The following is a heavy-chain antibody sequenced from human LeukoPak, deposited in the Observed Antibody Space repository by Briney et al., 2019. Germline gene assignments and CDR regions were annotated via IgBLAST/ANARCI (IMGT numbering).Heavy chain of an antibody. CDR1: GFTFRDFS. V-gene: IGHV3-43*02. J-gene: IGHJ4*02. CDR3: AKGNNSLSFNFDY. D-gene: IGHD2/OR15-2a*01. CDR2: VSGDGGVT. Sequence: PGGSLRLSCAASGFTFRDFSMHWVRQAPGKGLEWVSLVSGDGGVTHYADSVKGRFTISRDNSKNSLYLQMSSLRVEDTAFYYCAKGNNSLSFNFDYWGQGTPVTVSS.